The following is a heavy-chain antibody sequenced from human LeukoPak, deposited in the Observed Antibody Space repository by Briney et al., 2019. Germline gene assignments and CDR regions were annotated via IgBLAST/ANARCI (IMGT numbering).Heavy chain of an antibody. Sequence: GGSLRLSCAVSDFTFSNYAMSWVRLAPGKGLEWVAAISGSGRDTYYADSVKGRFTISRDNSKDTVYLQMNSLRADDTAVYYCARARYENSGHYYDHWGQGALVTVSS. D-gene: IGHD3-22*01. CDR2: ISGSGRDT. CDR1: DFTFSNYA. CDR3: ARARYENSGHYYDH. J-gene: IGHJ4*02. V-gene: IGHV3-23*01.